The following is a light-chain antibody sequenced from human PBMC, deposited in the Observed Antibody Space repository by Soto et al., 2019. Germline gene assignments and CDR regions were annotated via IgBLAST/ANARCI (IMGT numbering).Light chain of an antibody. J-gene: IGLJ2*01. CDR1: SSKIGAGYD. Sequence: QSVLTQPPSVSGAPGQRVTISCTGSSSKIGAGYDVHWYQQLPGTAPKLLIVGNSNRTSGVPDRFSGSKSGTSASLAITGLQSEDGADYYCQSYDSSLSVLFGGGTKLTVL. CDR2: GNS. CDR3: QSYDSSLSVL. V-gene: IGLV1-40*01.